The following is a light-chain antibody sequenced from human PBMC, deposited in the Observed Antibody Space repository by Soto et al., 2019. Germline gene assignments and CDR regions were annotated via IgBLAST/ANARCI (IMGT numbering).Light chain of an antibody. J-gene: IGKJ1*01. V-gene: IGKV1-5*01. CDR2: DAS. CDR3: QQYNNWPS. CDR1: QSISSW. Sequence: DIQMTQSPSTLSASVGDRVTITCRASQSISSWLAWYQQKPGKAPKLLIYDASSLESGVPSRFSGSGSGTEFTLTISSPQSEDFAVYYCQQYNNWPSFGQGTKV.